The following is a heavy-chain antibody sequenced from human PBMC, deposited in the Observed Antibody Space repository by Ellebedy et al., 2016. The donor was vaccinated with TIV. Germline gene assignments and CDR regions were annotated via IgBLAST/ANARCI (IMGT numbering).Heavy chain of an antibody. CDR2: IRQDGDEK. J-gene: IGHJ6*02. Sequence: GESLKISCAASEFSFRSYWMTWVRQAPGKGLEWVASIRQDGDEKYNVDSVKGRFTISRDNAKRSLFLQMDSLEAEDTAVNYCARDGAYGDRDYYYYSGMGVWGQGTTVTVSS. CDR3: ARDGAYGDRDYYYYSGMGV. V-gene: IGHV3-7*03. D-gene: IGHD4-17*01. CDR1: EFSFRSYW.